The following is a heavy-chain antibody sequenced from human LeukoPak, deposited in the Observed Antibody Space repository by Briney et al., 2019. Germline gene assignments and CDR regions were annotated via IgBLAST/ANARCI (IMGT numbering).Heavy chain of an antibody. V-gene: IGHV3-21*01. D-gene: IGHD2-15*01. CDR1: GFTFSSYS. Sequence: RTGGSLRLSCAASGFTFSSYSMNWVRQAPGKGLEWVSSISSSSSYIYYADSVKGRFTISRDNAKNSLYLQMNSLRAEDTAVYYCARDLGRYCSGGSCRFDPWGQGTLVTVSS. J-gene: IGHJ5*02. CDR3: ARDLGRYCSGGSCRFDP. CDR2: ISSSSSYI.